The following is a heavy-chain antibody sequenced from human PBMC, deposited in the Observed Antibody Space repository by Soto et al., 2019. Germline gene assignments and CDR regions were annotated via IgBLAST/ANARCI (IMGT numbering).Heavy chain of an antibody. J-gene: IGHJ4*02. CDR2: INGRGST. CDR1: GGSFSGDY. CDR3: ARQGDSTMAIINY. V-gene: IGHV4-34*01. Sequence: TSETLSLSCAVYGGSFSGDYWSWIRQPPGKGPEWIGEINGRGSTKYNPSLKSRVTMSVDPSKNQFSLRLTSVTAADTAVYYCARQGDSTMAIINYWGQGVLVTVSS. D-gene: IGHD5-12*01.